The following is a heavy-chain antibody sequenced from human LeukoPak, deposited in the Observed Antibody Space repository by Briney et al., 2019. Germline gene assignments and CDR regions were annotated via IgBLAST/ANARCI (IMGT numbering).Heavy chain of an antibody. CDR1: GFTFDDYA. Sequence: GGSLRLSCAASGFTFDDYAMHWVRQAPGKGLEWVSGISWNSGSIGYADSVKGRFTISRDNAKNSLYLQMNSLRAEDTALYYCAKELGYSYTFDYWGQGTLVTVSS. J-gene: IGHJ4*02. D-gene: IGHD5-18*01. CDR3: AKELGYSYTFDY. CDR2: ISWNSGSI. V-gene: IGHV3-9*01.